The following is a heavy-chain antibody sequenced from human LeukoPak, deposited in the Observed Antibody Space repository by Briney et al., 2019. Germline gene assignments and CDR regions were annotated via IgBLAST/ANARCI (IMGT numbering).Heavy chain of an antibody. J-gene: IGHJ2*01. Sequence: PSQTLSLTCAVSGGSISSGGYSWSWIRQPPGKGLEWIGYIYHSGSTYYNPSLKSRVTISVDRSKNQFSLKLSSVTAADTAVYYCARSMVRPFKYWYSDLWGRGTLVTVSS. CDR1: GGSISSGGYS. CDR2: IYHSGST. V-gene: IGHV4-30-2*01. D-gene: IGHD3-10*01. CDR3: ARSMVRPFKYWYSDL.